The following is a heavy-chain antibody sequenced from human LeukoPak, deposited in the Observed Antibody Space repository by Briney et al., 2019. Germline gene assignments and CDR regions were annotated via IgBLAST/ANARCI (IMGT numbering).Heavy chain of an antibody. CDR1: GGSISSYH. V-gene: IGHV4-59*12. CDR3: ARGTHLKYCTNGVCYLV. Sequence: SETLSLTCTVSGGSISSYHWSWIRQPPGKGLEWIGHIYYTGSTNYNPSLKSRVTISVDTSKNQFSLKLSSVTAADTAVYYCARGTHLKYCTNGVCYLVWGQGTLVTVSS. D-gene: IGHD2-8*01. CDR2: IYYTGST. J-gene: IGHJ4*02.